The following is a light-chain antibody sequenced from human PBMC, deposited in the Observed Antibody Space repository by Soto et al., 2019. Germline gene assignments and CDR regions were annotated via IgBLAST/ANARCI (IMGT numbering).Light chain of an antibody. Sequence: EIVMTQSPATLSVSPGERATLSCRASQSVSSNLAWYPQKPGQAPRLLIYGASTRATRIPARFSGSGSGTEFTLTISSLQSEDFAVYYCQQYNNWPPWTFGQATKVEIK. V-gene: IGKV3-15*01. CDR3: QQYNNWPPWT. CDR2: GAS. CDR1: QSVSSN. J-gene: IGKJ1*01.